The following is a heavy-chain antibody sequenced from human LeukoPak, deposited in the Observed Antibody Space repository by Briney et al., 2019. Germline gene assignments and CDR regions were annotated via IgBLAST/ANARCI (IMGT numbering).Heavy chain of an antibody. Sequence: GASVKVSCKASGYTFTSYGISWVRQAPGQGLEWMGWISAYNGNKNYAQKLQGRVTMTTDTSTSTAYMELRSLRSDDTAVYYCATSGKNDYDSWSGYANWFDPWGQGTLVTVSS. CDR2: ISAYNGNK. J-gene: IGHJ5*02. CDR1: GYTFTSYG. D-gene: IGHD3-3*01. V-gene: IGHV1-18*01. CDR3: ATSGKNDYDSWSGYANWFDP.